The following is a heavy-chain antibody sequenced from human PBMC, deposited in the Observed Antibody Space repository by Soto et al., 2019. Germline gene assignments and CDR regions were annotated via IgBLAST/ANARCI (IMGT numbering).Heavy chain of an antibody. CDR1: GYSFTSYW. D-gene: IGHD6-19*01. CDR2: IYPGDSDT. CDR3: ARQIAVAGQGAGYYYYYGMDV. J-gene: IGHJ6*02. Sequence: GESLKISCKGSGYSFTSYWIGWVRQMPGKGLEWMGTIYPGDSDTRYSPSFQGQVTIPADKSISTAYLQWSSLKASDTAMYYCARQIAVAGQGAGYYYYYGMDVWGQGTTVTVSS. V-gene: IGHV5-51*01.